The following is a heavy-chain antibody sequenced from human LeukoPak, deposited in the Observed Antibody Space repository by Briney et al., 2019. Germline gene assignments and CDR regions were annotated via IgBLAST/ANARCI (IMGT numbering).Heavy chain of an antibody. Sequence: PSETLSLTCTVSGDSISSYYWSWIRQPPGKGLEWIGYIYYSGSTNYNPSLKSRVTISVDTSKNQISLKLSSVTAADTAVYYCARAGAYCGGDCFKPFDYWGQGTLVTVSS. CDR1: GDSISSYY. J-gene: IGHJ4*02. D-gene: IGHD2-21*02. CDR3: ARAGAYCGGDCFKPFDY. V-gene: IGHV4-59*01. CDR2: IYYSGST.